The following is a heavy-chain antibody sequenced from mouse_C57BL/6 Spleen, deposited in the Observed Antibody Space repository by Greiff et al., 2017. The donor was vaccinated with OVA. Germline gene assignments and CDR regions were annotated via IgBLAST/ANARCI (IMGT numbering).Heavy chain of an antibody. V-gene: IGHV5-17*01. CDR1: GFTFSDYG. CDR3: ARLLGWYFDV. CDR2: ISSGSSTI. D-gene: IGHD4-1*01. J-gene: IGHJ1*03. Sequence: EVKVEESGGGLVKPGGSLKLSCAASGFTFSDYGMHWVRQAPEKGLEWVAYISSGSSTIYYADTVKGRFTISRDNAKNTLFLQMTSLRSEDTAMYYCARLLGWYFDVWGTGTTVTVSS.